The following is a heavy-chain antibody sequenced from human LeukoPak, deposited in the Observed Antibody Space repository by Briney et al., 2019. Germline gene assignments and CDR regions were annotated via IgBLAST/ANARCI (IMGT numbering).Heavy chain of an antibody. V-gene: IGHV3-30-3*01. CDR2: ISKDGSDK. Sequence: GGSLRLPCAASGFTFSDYAMHWVRQAPGKGLEWVAVISKDGSDKYYPGSVRGRFTISRDNSKNTIYLQMDSLRAEDTAIYYCARDYWWNYDYWGQGTLVTVSS. D-gene: IGHD1-7*01. CDR3: ARDYWWNYDY. CDR1: GFTFSDYA. J-gene: IGHJ4*02.